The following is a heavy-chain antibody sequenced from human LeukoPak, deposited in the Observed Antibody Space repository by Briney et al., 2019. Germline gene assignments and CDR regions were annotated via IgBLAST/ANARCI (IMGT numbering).Heavy chain of an antibody. Sequence: SETLSLTCTVSGGSISTSSYYWGWIRQTPGKGLEWIVSIYYSGSTHYNPSPKRRVTITVDTTKNQFSLKLSSVTAADTAVYYCARHRSSISSDYWGQGTLVTVSS. D-gene: IGHD2-2*01. V-gene: IGHV4-39*01. CDR3: ARHRSSISSDY. J-gene: IGHJ4*02. CDR2: IYYSGST. CDR1: GGSISTSSYY.